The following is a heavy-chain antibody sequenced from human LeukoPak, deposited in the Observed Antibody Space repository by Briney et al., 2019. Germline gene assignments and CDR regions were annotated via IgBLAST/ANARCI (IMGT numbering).Heavy chain of an antibody. D-gene: IGHD5-12*01. J-gene: IGHJ4*02. CDR1: GFTFSSYA. CDR2: ISYDGSNK. Sequence: GGSLRLSCAASGFTFSSYAMHWVRQAPGKGLEWVAVISYDGSNKYYADSVKGRFTISRDNSKNTLYLQMNSLRAEDTAVYYCARDGGGYDHGYYFDYWGQGTLVTVSP. V-gene: IGHV3-30-3*01. CDR3: ARDGGGYDHGYYFDY.